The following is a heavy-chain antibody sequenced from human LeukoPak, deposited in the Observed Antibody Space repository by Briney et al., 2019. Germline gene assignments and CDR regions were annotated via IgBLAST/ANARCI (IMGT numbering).Heavy chain of an antibody. V-gene: IGHV3-53*01. CDR3: ASLSLGHY. CDR2: IYSGGST. D-gene: IGHD6-6*01. J-gene: IGHJ4*02. CDR1: GFTVSNNY. Sequence: GGSLRLSCAASGFTVSNNYMSWVRQAPGKGLEWVSVIYSGGSTYYADSVKGRFTISRDTSRNTLSLQMNSLRAEDTAVYYCASLSLGHYWGQGTLVTVSS.